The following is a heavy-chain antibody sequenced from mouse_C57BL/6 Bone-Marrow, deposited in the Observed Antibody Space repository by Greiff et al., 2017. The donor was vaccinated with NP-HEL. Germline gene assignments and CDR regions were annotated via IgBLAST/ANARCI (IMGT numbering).Heavy chain of an antibody. Sequence: EVKLQESGPVLVKPGASVKMSCKASGYTFTDYYMNWVKQSHGKSLEWIGVINPYNGGTSYNQKFKGKATLTVDKSSSTAYMELNSLTSEDSAVYYCARYWERYYFDYWGQGTTLTVSS. J-gene: IGHJ2*01. CDR1: GYTFTDYY. CDR3: ARYWERYYFDY. V-gene: IGHV1-19*01. D-gene: IGHD4-1*01. CDR2: INPYNGGT.